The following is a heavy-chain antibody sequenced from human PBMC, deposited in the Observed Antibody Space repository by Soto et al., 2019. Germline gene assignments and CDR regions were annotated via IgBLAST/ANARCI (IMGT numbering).Heavy chain of an antibody. V-gene: IGHV3-33*01. CDR2: IWYDGSNR. D-gene: IGHD2-2*01. Sequence: PGGSLRLSCAASGCTFSSYGMHWVRQAPGKGLEWVAVIWYDGSNRYHADSVKGRFTISRDNSKNTVYLEMNSLRVEDTAVYYCARDFEYQLPPIDAFDIWGQGTMVTVSS. CDR1: GCTFSSYG. CDR3: ARDFEYQLPPIDAFDI. J-gene: IGHJ3*02.